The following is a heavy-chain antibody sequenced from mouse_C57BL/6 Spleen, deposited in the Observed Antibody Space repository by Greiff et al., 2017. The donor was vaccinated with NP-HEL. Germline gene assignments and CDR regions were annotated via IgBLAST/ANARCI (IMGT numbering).Heavy chain of an antibody. CDR3: ARSDSSGWFAY. V-gene: IGHV1-63*01. Sequence: VKLMESGAELVRPGTSVKMSCKASGYTFTNYWIGWAKQRPGHGLEWIGDIYPGGGYTNYNEKFKGKATLTADKSSSTAYMQFSSLTSEDSAIYYCARSDSSGWFAYWGQGTLVTVSA. CDR1: GYTFTNYW. D-gene: IGHD3-2*02. J-gene: IGHJ3*01. CDR2: IYPGGGYT.